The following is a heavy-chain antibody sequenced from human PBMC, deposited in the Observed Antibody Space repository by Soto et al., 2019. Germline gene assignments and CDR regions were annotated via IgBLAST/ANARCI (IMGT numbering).Heavy chain of an antibody. D-gene: IGHD6-13*01. V-gene: IGHV3-23*01. J-gene: IGHJ4*02. Sequence: EVQLLESGGGLVQPGGSLRLSCAASGFTFSSYAMSWVRQGPGKGLEWVSAITGGGDSTYYADSVQGRITISRDNSKNTLYLQRNSLRAEDTAVYYCAQGGYSSSWYAGWWDYWGQGTLVTVSS. CDR2: ITGGGDST. CDR1: GFTFSSYA. CDR3: AQGGYSSSWYAGWWDY.